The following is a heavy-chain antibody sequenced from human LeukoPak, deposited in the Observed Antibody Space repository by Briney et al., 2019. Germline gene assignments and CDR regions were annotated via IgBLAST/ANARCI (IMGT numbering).Heavy chain of an antibody. CDR2: ISYDGSNK. J-gene: IGHJ4*02. D-gene: IGHD1-26*01. V-gene: IGHV3-30*18. CDR1: GFTFSSYG. Sequence: PGGSLRLSCAASGFTFSSYGMHWVRQAPGKGLEWVAVISYDGSNKYYADSVKGRFTISRDNSKNTLYLQMNSLRAEDTAVYYCAKDHTVGATFGVYFDYWGQGTLVTVSS. CDR3: AKDHTVGATFGVYFDY.